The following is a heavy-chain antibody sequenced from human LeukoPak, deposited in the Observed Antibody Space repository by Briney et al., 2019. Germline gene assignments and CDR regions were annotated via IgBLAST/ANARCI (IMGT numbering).Heavy chain of an antibody. CDR1: GGSISSYY. CDR3: ARATSSGWLSPNFDY. V-gene: IGHV4-59*01. CDR2: IYYSGST. J-gene: IGHJ4*02. Sequence: PSETLSLTCTVSGGSISSYYWSWIRQPPGKGLEWIGYIYYSGSTNYNPPLKSRVTISVDTSKNQFSLKLSSVTAADTAVYYCARATSSGWLSPNFDYWGQGTLVTVSS. D-gene: IGHD6-19*01.